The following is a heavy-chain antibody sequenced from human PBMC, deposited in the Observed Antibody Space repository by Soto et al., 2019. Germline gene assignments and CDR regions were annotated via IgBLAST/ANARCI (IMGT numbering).Heavy chain of an antibody. D-gene: IGHD3-16*01. CDR1: GGSISTCDDY. V-gene: IGHV4-31*03. CDR3: ARRVRLGSTYYYYYGMDV. Sequence: QVQLQESGPGLVKPSQTLSLTCTVSGGSISTCDDYWSWIRQHPGKGLEWIGYIHNSGSTDYNPSFKSRVTILLDTSKNQFSLKVSSVTAAASAVYYCARRVRLGSTYYYYYGMDVWGQGTTVTVSS. J-gene: IGHJ6*02. CDR2: IHNSGST.